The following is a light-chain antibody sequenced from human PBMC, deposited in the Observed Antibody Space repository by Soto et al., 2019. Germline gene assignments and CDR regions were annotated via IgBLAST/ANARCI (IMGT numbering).Light chain of an antibody. CDR1: QSVSSN. Sequence: EIVMTQSPATLSVSPGERATLSCRASQSVSSNLAWYQQKPGQAPRLPTYGTSTRATGIPARFSGSGSGTEFTLTISSLQSEDFAVYYCQQYNNWPLAFGQGTRLEIK. V-gene: IGKV3-15*01. CDR3: QQYNNWPLA. J-gene: IGKJ5*01. CDR2: GTS.